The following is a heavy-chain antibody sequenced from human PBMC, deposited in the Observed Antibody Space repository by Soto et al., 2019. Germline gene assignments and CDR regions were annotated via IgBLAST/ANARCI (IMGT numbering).Heavy chain of an antibody. CDR3: ATMNGYFEY. D-gene: IGHD3-22*01. J-gene: IGHJ4*02. CDR2: ITATGDRT. Sequence: HPGWSLRLSCADSGFRFSSYSMSWVRQTPGKGLEWVAAITATGDRTYYADSVTGRFTISRDNSKKTHYLQMTSLRAEDTAMYYCATMNGYFEYWGQGTPVTVSS. V-gene: IGHV3-23*01. CDR1: GFRFSSYS.